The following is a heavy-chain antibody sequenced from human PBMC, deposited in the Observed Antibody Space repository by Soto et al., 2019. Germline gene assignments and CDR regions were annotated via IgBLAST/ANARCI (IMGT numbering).Heavy chain of an antibody. Sequence: QVQVVESGGGVVQPGRSLRLSCTVSGFTFSSHAMHWVRQAPGKGLEWVAQIWYDGSNKYYADSVKGRFTISRDNSKNRLYVQVDSLRVEARAVYYCARDGQSLAPYALDVWGQGSSVTVSS. J-gene: IGHJ6*02. CDR2: IWYDGSNK. CDR3: ARDGQSLAPYALDV. D-gene: IGHD6-19*01. V-gene: IGHV3-33*01. CDR1: GFTFSSHA.